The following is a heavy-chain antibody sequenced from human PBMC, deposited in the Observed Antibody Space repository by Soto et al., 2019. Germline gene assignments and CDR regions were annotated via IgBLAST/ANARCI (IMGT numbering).Heavy chain of an antibody. D-gene: IGHD3-10*01. CDR2: ISAYNGNT. Sequence: GASVKVSCKASGYTFTSYGISWVRQAPGQGLEWMGWISAYNGNTNYAQKLQGRVTMTTDTSTSTVYMELRSLRSDDTAVYYCARVVYYGSGSYDEGYMDVWGKGTTVTVSS. V-gene: IGHV1-18*01. J-gene: IGHJ6*03. CDR3: ARVVYYGSGSYDEGYMDV. CDR1: GYTFTSYG.